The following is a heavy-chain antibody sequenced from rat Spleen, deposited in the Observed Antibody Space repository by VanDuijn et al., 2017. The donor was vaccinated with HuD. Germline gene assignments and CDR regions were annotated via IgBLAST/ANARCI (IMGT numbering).Heavy chain of an antibody. V-gene: IGHV2-16*01. CDR3: ARGTIAAISGYFDF. Sequence: QVQLKESGPGLVQPSQTLSLTCPVPGFSLTSYGVSWVRQPPGKGLEWIGTIWSSGSTDYNSALKSRLSISRDTSKSQVLLKMNSLQTEDTAMYFCARGTIAAISGYFDFWGPGTMVTVSS. CDR2: IWSSGST. J-gene: IGHJ1*01. D-gene: IGHD1-2*01. CDR1: GFSLTSYG.